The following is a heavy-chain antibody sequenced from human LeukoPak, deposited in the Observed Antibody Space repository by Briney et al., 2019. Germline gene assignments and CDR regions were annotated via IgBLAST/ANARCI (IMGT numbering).Heavy chain of an antibody. CDR1: GFTFSSYA. V-gene: IGHV3-23*01. CDR3: AEVEQAVNNFDY. D-gene: IGHD4-17*01. Sequence: PGGSLRLSCAASGFTFSSYAMSWVRQAPGKGLEWVSAISGSGGSTYYADSVKGRFTISRDNSKNTLYLQMNSLRAEDTAVYYCAEVEQAVNNFDYWGQGTLVTVSS. J-gene: IGHJ4*02. CDR2: ISGSGGST.